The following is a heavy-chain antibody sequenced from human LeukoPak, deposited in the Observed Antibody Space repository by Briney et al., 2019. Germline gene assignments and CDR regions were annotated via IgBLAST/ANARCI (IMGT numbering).Heavy chain of an antibody. Sequence: PSETLSLTCTVSGGSISSYYWSWIRQPPGKGLEWIGYIYYSGSTNYNPSLKSRVTISVDTSKNQFSLKLSSVTAADTAVYYCARANYDSSGYYTLIDAFDIWGQGTMATVSS. CDR1: GGSISSYY. V-gene: IGHV4-59*01. CDR3: ARANYDSSGYYTLIDAFDI. J-gene: IGHJ3*02. CDR2: IYYSGST. D-gene: IGHD3-22*01.